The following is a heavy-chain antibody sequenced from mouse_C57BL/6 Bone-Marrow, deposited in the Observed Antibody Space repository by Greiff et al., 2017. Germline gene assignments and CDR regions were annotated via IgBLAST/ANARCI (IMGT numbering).Heavy chain of an antibody. J-gene: IGHJ1*03. CDR2: IAPNSGGT. D-gene: IGHD2-1*01. Sequence: QVQLQQPGAELVKPGASVKLSRKASGYPFPCHWLHWVKPRPGRGLEWIGRIAPNSGGTQHNEKFKSKATLTVDTPSSTAYIQLSSLTSEKSAVYYGTHGKYCYWYFAFWGTGTTVTVSS. CDR1: GYPFPCHW. V-gene: IGHV1-72*01. CDR3: THGKYCYWYFAF.